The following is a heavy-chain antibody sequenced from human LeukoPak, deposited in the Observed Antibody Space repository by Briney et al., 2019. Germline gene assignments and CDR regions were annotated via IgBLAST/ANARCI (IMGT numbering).Heavy chain of an antibody. Sequence: GGSLRLSCAASGFTFSSYAMGWVRQAPGKGLEWVSAISGSGGSTYYADSVKGRFTISRDNSKNTLYLQMNSLRAEDTAVYYCAKGLSSIAAAGTPLDYWGQGTLVTVSS. D-gene: IGHD6-13*01. V-gene: IGHV3-23*01. CDR3: AKGLSSIAAAGTPLDY. CDR2: ISGSGGST. CDR1: GFTFSSYA. J-gene: IGHJ4*02.